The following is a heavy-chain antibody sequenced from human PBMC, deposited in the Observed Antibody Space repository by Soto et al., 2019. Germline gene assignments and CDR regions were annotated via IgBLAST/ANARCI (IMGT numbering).Heavy chain of an antibody. CDR2: IYYSGSA. CDR3: ARTFYYGSGTSDY. J-gene: IGHJ4*02. D-gene: IGHD3-10*01. CDR1: GGSISNGDSY. V-gene: IGHV4-31*03. Sequence: SETLSLTCTVSGGSISNGDSYWTWIRQHPGTGLEWIGHIYYSGSAYYNPSLKSRVTISVDTSRSQFSLKLSSVTAADTAVYYCARTFYYGSGTSDYWGQGTLVTVSS.